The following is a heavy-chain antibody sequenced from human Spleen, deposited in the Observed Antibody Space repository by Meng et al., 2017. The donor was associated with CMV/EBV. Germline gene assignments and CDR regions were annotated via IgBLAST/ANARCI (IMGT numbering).Heavy chain of an antibody. CDR2: IYWNDDN. J-gene: IGHJ4*02. D-gene: IGHD1-26*01. CDR1: GFSFRTSGVG. CDR3: AHTAGGTYVVIF. V-gene: IGHV2-5*01. Sequence: FSGFSFRTSGVGVGWIRQSPGEALEWLAFIYWNDDNYYNPSLESRLTITKDTSKNQVVLRLTNVDPSDTATYYCAHTAGGTYVVIFWGQGTLVTVSS.